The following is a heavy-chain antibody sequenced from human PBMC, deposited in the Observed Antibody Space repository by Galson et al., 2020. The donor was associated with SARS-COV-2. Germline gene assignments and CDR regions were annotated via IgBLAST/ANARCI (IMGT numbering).Heavy chain of an antibody. D-gene: IGHD2-21*01. CDR3: ARSPLTGFHYFDK. CDR2: IYWNDDK. Sequence: SGPTLVKPTQTLTLTCSFSGFSLTTFGLGVGWVRQPPGKALEWLALIYWNDDKFYSPSLKNRLTITKETSKSQVVLTLTNMDPVDAGTYFCARSPLTGFHYFDKWGQGTLVTVSS. J-gene: IGHJ4*02. V-gene: IGHV2-5*01. CDR1: GFSLTTFGLG.